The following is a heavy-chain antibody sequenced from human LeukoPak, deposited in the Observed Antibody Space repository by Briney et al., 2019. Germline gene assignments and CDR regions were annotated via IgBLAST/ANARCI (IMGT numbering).Heavy chain of an antibody. J-gene: IGHJ4*02. Sequence: GGSLRLSCAASGFTFTSYSLNWVRQAPGKGLEWISCIIGSSTTIYYADSVKGRFTISRDNAKNSLYLQMNSLRADDTAVYYCARDQDWAFDYWGQGTLVAVSS. D-gene: IGHD3/OR15-3a*01. V-gene: IGHV3-48*01. CDR1: GFTFTSYS. CDR3: ARDQDWAFDY. CDR2: IIGSSTTI.